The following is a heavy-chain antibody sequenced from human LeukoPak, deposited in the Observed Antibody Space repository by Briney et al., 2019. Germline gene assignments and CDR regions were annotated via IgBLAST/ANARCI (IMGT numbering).Heavy chain of an antibody. CDR1: GFTFSDSS. J-gene: IGHJ5*02. D-gene: IGHD1-26*01. CDR3: TRDSGTYNWLDP. V-gene: IGHV3-73*01. Sequence: GGSLRLSCAASGFTFSDSSIHWVRQAPGKGLEWIGRIDKKLNGYLTAYAASVRGRFTISRDDSQNTAYLQMDSLKTEDTALYYCTRDSGTYNWLDPWGQGTLVTVSS. CDR2: IDKKLNGYLT.